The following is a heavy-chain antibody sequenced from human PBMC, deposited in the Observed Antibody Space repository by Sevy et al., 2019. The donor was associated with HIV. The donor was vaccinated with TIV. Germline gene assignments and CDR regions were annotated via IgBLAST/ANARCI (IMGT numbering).Heavy chain of an antibody. D-gene: IGHD3-9*01. CDR1: EFSFSNAW. V-gene: IGHV3-15*01. J-gene: IGHJ3*02. CDR3: TTGDPTRYFDWHAFDI. CDR2: IKTKTVGGTT. Sequence: GGSLRLSCAASEFSFSNAWMNWVRQAPGKGLEWVGRIKTKTVGGTTDYAAPVKGRFTISRDDSRNTLYLQMDSLKTEDTAVYYCTTGDPTRYFDWHAFDIWGQGTMVTVSS.